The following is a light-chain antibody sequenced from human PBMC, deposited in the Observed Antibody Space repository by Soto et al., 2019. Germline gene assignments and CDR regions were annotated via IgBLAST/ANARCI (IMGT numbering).Light chain of an antibody. CDR2: EVS. CDR1: SNDVGGYNY. V-gene: IGLV2-14*01. Sequence: QSALTQPASVSGSPGQSITISCTGTSNDVGGYNYVSWYQQHPGKAPKVIIYEVSYRPSGVSNRFSGSKSGNTASLTISGLQAEDEADYYCSSYTSSSGWVFGGGTKLTVL. CDR3: SSYTSSSGWV. J-gene: IGLJ3*02.